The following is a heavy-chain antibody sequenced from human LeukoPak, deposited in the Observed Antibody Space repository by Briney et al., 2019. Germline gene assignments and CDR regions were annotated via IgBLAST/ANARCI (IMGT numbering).Heavy chain of an antibody. Sequence: PGGSLRLSCAASGFTFSSYWMHWVRQAPGKGLEWVAVIWYDGSNIHYADSVQGRFTISRDSSKNMLYLQMNSLRAEDTGVYYCANNGVSPNYYYGMNVWGQGTTVTVSS. J-gene: IGHJ6*02. V-gene: IGHV3-33*08. CDR1: GFTFSSYW. D-gene: IGHD2-8*01. CDR3: ANNGVSPNYYYGMNV. CDR2: IWYDGSNI.